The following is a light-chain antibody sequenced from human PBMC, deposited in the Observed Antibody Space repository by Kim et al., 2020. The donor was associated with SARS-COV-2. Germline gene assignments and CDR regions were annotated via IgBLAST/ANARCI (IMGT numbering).Light chain of an antibody. CDR1: PSLVHSDGNTF. Sequence: PASISCRSRPSLVHSDGNTFLSWLQQRPGQPPRLLIYRISSRFSGVPDRFSGSGAGTDFTLEISRVEAEDVGVYYCMQGKQLPNTFGQGTKLEI. V-gene: IGKV2-24*01. CDR3: MQGKQLPNT. J-gene: IGKJ2*01. CDR2: RIS.